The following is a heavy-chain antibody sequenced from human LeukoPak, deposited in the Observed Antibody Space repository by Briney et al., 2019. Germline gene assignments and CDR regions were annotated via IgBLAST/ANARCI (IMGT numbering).Heavy chain of an antibody. CDR3: ARSDILTGYGYYYYGMDV. V-gene: IGHV1-46*01. Sequence: ASVKVSCKASGYTFTGYYMHWVRQAPGQGLEWMGIINPSGGSTSYAQKFQGRVTMTRDTSTSTVYMELSSLRSEDTAVYYCARSDILTGYGYYYYGMDVWGQGTTVTVSS. CDR2: INPSGGST. D-gene: IGHD3-9*01. CDR1: GYTFTGYY. J-gene: IGHJ6*02.